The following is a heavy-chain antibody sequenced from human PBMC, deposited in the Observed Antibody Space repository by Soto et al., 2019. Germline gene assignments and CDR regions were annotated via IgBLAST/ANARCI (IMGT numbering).Heavy chain of an antibody. V-gene: IGHV3-48*02. D-gene: IGHD2-15*01. J-gene: IGHJ2*01. Sequence: EVQLVESGGGVVQPGGSLRLSGAASGFKFSSYRMNWVRQAPGKGLEWVPYISSSSSTIYYADSVQRRFTISRDNGKNSLYRERNSVRDEDMAVYYCARDPVEVCSCGSYWKFALWGRGSLI. CDR1: GFKFSSYR. CDR2: ISSSSSTI. CDR3: ARDPVEVCSCGSYWKFAL.